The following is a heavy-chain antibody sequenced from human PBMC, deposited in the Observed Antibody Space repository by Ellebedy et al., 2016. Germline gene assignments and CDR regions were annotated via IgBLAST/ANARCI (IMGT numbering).Heavy chain of an antibody. CDR3: ASSACSSTSCRHYYYMDV. CDR1: GGSISSGGYS. Sequence: SETLSLXXTVSGGSISSGGYSWSWIRQPPGKGLEWIGYIYHSGSTYYNPSLKSRVTISVDRSKNQFSLKLSSVTAADTAVYYCASSACSSTSCRHYYYMDVWGKGTTVTVSS. CDR2: IYHSGST. V-gene: IGHV4-30-2*01. D-gene: IGHD2-2*01. J-gene: IGHJ6*03.